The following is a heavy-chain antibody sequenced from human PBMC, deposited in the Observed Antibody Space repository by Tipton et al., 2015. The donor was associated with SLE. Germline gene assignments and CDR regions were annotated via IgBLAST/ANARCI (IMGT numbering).Heavy chain of an antibody. CDR1: GFTFSDYA. CDR3: TKDRRTWPTDFDY. Sequence: SLRLSCAASGFTFSDYATNWVRQAPGKGLEWVSGISSSGDTIYHADSVKGRFTISRDNSKNTLYLQMNSLRAEDTAVYYRTKDRRTWPTDFDYWGQGILVTVSS. CDR2: ISSSGDTI. V-gene: IGHV3-23*01. J-gene: IGHJ4*02.